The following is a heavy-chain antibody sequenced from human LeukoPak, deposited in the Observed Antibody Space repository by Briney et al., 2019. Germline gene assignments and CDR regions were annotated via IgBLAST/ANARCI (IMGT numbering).Heavy chain of an antibody. CDR3: AKGRYYYDSSDAFDI. Sequence: GGSLRLSCAATGFTFSSYAMSWVRQAPGKGLEWVSAISGSGGSTYYADSVKGRFTISRDNSKNTLFLQMNSLRAEDTAVYYCAKGRYYYDSSDAFDIWGQGTMVTVSS. CDR2: ISGSGGST. J-gene: IGHJ3*02. D-gene: IGHD3-22*01. V-gene: IGHV3-23*01. CDR1: GFTFSSYA.